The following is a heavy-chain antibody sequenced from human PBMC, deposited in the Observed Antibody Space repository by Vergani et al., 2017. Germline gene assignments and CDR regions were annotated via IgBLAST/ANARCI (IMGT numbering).Heavy chain of an antibody. CDR2: IYPADSDT. Sequence: EVQLLESGGGLVQPGGSLKISCKGSEYSFGNYWIGWVRQMPGKGLEWMGIIYPADSDTRYSPSFQGQVTISADKSISTAFLQWDSLKASDTALYYCVRHTTYTDSWGQGTLVTVSS. D-gene: IGHD1-1*01. V-gene: IGHV5-51*01. CDR3: VRHTTYTDS. CDR1: EYSFGNYW. J-gene: IGHJ4*02.